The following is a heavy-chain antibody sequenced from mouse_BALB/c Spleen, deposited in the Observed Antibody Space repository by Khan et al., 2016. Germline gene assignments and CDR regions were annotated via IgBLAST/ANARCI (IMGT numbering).Heavy chain of an antibody. CDR3: ARWYGNYALDY. J-gene: IGHJ4*01. D-gene: IGHD2-10*02. Sequence: QIQLVQSGPELKKPGETVKISCKAFGYTFTNYGVHWVKQAPGKGLKWMGWINTNTGAPTSAEEFKGRFAFSLETSASTAFLQIDNLKNEDTATYFCARWYGNYALDYWGQGTSVTVSS. CDR2: INTNTGAP. CDR1: GYTFTNYG. V-gene: IGHV9-3*02.